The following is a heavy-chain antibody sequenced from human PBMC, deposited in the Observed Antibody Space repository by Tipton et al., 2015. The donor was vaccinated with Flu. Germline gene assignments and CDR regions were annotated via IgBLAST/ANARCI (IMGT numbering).Heavy chain of an antibody. J-gene: IGHJ4*02. Sequence: TLSLICSVSGDSIGSNYYWGRIRQPPGKGLQWIGNVHRTGGAYYNPSLTTRVTISVDTSKNQFSLRLTSVTAADTAIYFCARDPSLGMPEYLDSWGLGTLVSVSS. CDR3: ARDPSLGMPEYLDS. D-gene: IGHD2/OR15-2a*01. V-gene: IGHV4-38-2*02. CDR2: VHRTGGA. CDR1: GDSIGSNYY.